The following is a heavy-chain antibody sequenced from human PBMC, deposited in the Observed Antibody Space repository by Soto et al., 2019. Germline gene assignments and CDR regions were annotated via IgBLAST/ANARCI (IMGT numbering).Heavy chain of an antibody. V-gene: IGHV1-69*13. D-gene: IGHD6-19*01. CDR1: GGTFSSYS. CDR3: ASVYSSGWFGY. Sequence: GASVKVSCKASGGTFSSYSISWVRQAPGQGLEWMGGIIPIFGTANYAQKFQGRVTITADESTSTAYMELSSLRSEDTAVYYCASVYSSGWFGYWGQGTLVTVSS. J-gene: IGHJ4*02. CDR2: IIPIFGTA.